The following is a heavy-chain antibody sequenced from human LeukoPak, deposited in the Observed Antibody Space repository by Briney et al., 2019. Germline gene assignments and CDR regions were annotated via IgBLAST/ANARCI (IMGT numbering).Heavy chain of an antibody. V-gene: IGHV3-21*01. D-gene: IGHD6-13*01. CDR2: INTTSDYI. J-gene: IGHJ4*02. CDR1: GLTFSGYS. Sequence: GGSLRLSCAASGLTFSGYSMNWVRQAPGKGLEWVSSINTTSDYIHYADSLKGRVAISRDNARNSLYLQMNSLRAEDTAVYYCTRGGIYSQGFDYWGQGSLVTVSS. CDR3: TRGGIYSQGFDY.